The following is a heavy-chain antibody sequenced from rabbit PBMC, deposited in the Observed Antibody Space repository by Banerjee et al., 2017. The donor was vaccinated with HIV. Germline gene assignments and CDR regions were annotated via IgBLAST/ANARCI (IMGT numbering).Heavy chain of an antibody. CDR3: ARDASSSGYYRYFNL. Sequence: QEQLVESGGGLVTLGGSLKLSCKASGIDFSSYGISWVRQAPGKVLEWIAYIYPDYGSTDYASWVNGRFTISLDNAQNTVFLQMTSLTAADTATYFCARDASSSGYYRYFNLWGQGTLVTVS. CDR1: GIDFSSYG. D-gene: IGHD1-1*01. J-gene: IGHJ4*01. CDR2: IYPDYGST. V-gene: IGHV1S47*01.